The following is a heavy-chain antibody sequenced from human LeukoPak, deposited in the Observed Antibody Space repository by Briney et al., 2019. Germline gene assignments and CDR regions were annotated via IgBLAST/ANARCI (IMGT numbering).Heavy chain of an antibody. Sequence: SQTLSLICAVSGGSISSGGYSWSWIRQPPGKGLEWIGYIYHSGSTYYNPSLKSRVTISVDRSKNQFSLKLSSVTAADTAVYYCARGGYSGYVGYFDYWGQGTLVTVSS. CDR2: IYHSGST. J-gene: IGHJ4*02. V-gene: IGHV4-30-2*01. D-gene: IGHD5-12*01. CDR3: ARGGYSGYVGYFDY. CDR1: GGSISSGGYS.